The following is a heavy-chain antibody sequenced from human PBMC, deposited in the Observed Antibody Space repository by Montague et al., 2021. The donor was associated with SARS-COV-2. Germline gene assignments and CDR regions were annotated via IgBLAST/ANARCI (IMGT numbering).Heavy chain of an antibody. V-gene: IGHV3-23*01. CDR2: ISGSGGST. J-gene: IGHJ4*02. D-gene: IGHD3-10*01. CDR1: GFTFSSYA. CDR3: AKGLSSGSYYSSYFDY. Sequence: SLRLSCAVSGFTFSSYAMSWVRQAPGKGLEWVSVISGSGGSTYYXDSVKGRFTISRDNSKNTLYLQMNSLRAEDTAVYYCAKGLSSGSYYSSYFDYWGQGTLVTASS.